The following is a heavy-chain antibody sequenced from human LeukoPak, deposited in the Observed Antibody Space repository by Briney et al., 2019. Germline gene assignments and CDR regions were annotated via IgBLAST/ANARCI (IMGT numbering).Heavy chain of an antibody. CDR2: ISGGVTST. CDR3: AKAARDVFYYYYMDV. Sequence: GGSLRLSCAASGFTFSNYAMGWVRQAPGKGLEWVSSISGGVTSTYYADSVRGRFTISRDYSKNTLYLQMNSLRAEDTAVYYCAKAARDVFYYYYMDVWGKGTTVTVSS. CDR1: GFTFSNYA. V-gene: IGHV3-23*01. J-gene: IGHJ6*03. D-gene: IGHD3-10*01.